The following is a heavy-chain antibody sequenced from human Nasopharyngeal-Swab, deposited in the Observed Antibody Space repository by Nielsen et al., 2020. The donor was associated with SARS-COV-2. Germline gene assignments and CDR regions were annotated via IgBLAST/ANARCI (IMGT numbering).Heavy chain of an antibody. D-gene: IGHD5-24*01. CDR2: IYPGNSDT. CDR1: GYSFANYW. J-gene: IGHJ5*02. Sequence: GESLKISCIGFGYSFANYWIGWVRQMPGKGLEWMGSIYPGNSDTRYSPAFHGWVTISADKSINTAYLQWTSLRASDTAVYYCARRAARDGYNYEVDPWGQGTLVTVSS. CDR3: ARRAARDGYNYEVDP. V-gene: IGHV5-51*01.